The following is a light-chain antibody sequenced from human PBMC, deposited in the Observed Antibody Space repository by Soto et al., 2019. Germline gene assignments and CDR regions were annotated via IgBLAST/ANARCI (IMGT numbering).Light chain of an antibody. CDR1: SGDVGAYNF. J-gene: IGLJ1*01. V-gene: IGLV2-14*03. Sequence: ALTQPASVSGSPGQSITISCTGTSGDVGAYNFVSWYQQHPGKAPKLIVYHVSDRPSGFSSRFSGSKSGNSASLTISGLHAEDEADYYCSSYSGSDIFVFGTGTKVTVL. CDR2: HVS. CDR3: SSYSGSDIFV.